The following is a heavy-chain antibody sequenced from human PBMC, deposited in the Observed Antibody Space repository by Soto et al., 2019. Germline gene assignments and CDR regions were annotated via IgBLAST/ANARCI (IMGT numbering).Heavy chain of an antibody. CDR3: AKDWTVRLYYDSSGSQYFQH. CDR2: FDPEDGET. Sequence: ASVKVSCKVSGYTLTELSMHWVRQAPGKGLEWMGGFDPEDGETIYAQKFQGRVTMTEDTSTDTAYMELSSLRSEDTAVYYCAKDWTVRLYYDSSGSQYFQHWGQGTLVTVSS. CDR1: GYTLTELS. J-gene: IGHJ1*01. D-gene: IGHD3-22*01. V-gene: IGHV1-24*01.